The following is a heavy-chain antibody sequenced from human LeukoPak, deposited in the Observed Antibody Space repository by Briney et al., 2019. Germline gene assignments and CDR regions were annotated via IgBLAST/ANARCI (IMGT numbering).Heavy chain of an antibody. CDR1: GFTFSSYG. J-gene: IGHJ4*02. CDR2: IRYDGSNK. D-gene: IGHD3-22*01. CDR3: AKDMEAHSSGVDY. V-gene: IGHV3-30*02. Sequence: GGSLRLSCAASGFTFSSYGMHWVRQAPGKGLEWVAFIRYDGSNKYYADSVKGRFTISRDNSKNSLYLQMNSLRAEDMALYYCAKDMEAHSSGVDYWGQGTLVTVSS.